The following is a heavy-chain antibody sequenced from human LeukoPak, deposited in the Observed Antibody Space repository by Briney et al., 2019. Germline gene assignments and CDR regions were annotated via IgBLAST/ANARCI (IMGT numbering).Heavy chain of an antibody. CDR1: GESFSGYY. Sequence: SETLSLTCAVYGESFSGYYWGWIRQPPGKGLEWIGSFYHSESTFYSPSLKSRVTISVDTSKNQFSLNLTSVTAADTAVYYCARAGVAAVSTFDYWGQGTLVTVSS. D-gene: IGHD6-13*01. J-gene: IGHJ4*02. V-gene: IGHV4-38-2*01. CDR3: ARAGVAAVSTFDY. CDR2: FYHSEST.